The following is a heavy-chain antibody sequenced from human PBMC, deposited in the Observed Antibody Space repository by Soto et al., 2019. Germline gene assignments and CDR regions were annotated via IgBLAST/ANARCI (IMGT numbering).Heavy chain of an antibody. CDR3: ARARPDIVMVVGETPGYYGMDV. Sequence: QVQLVESGGGLVKPGGSLRLSCAASGFTLSDYYMTWIRQAPGKGLEWVSYIRGRGPTTYYADSVKGRFSISRDNAKNSLFLQLNSLIVEDTAVYYCARARPDIVMVVGETPGYYGMDVWGQGTTVTVSS. J-gene: IGHJ6*02. D-gene: IGHD2-8*02. CDR2: IRGRGPTT. CDR1: GFTLSDYY. V-gene: IGHV3-11*01.